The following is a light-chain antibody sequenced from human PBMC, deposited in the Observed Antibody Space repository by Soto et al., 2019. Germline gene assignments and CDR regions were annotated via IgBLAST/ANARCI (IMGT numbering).Light chain of an antibody. CDR3: AAWDDTLSGQV. CDR1: STNIGDNY. J-gene: IGLJ3*02. Sequence: QSVLTQPPSVSAAPGQRVTISCSGTSTNIGDNYVNWYQHVPGTAPRLLIYRNNQRPSGVPDRFSGAKSGTSASLAINGLRSGDEADYYCAAWDDTLSGQVFGGGTKLTVL. CDR2: RNN. V-gene: IGLV1-47*01.